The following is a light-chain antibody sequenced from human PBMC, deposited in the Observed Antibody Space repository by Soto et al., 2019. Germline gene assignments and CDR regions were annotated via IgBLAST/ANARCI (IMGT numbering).Light chain of an antibody. CDR1: QSVSSN. V-gene: IGKV3-15*01. CDR3: QQYNNWPPWT. Sequence: EIVVTQSPSTLSVSPGERATLCCRAIQSVSSNLAWYQQKPGHAPRLLIYGAPTTATAIPARFSGSGSGTEFTLTISSLQSEDFALYYCQQYNNWPPWTFGQGTKVEIK. J-gene: IGKJ1*01. CDR2: GAP.